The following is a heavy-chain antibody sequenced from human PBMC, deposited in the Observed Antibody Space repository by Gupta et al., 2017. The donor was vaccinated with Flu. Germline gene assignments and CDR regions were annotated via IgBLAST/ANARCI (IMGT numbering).Heavy chain of an antibody. CDR3: ARGGGSSYSNYSFVSV. J-gene: IGHJ4*02. CDR2: INHSGST. CDR1: GGSFSGYY. V-gene: IGHV4-34*01. D-gene: IGHD4-11*01. Sequence: QVQLQQWGAGLLKPSETLSLTCAVYGGSFSGYYWSWIRQPPGKGLEWIGEINHSGSTNYNPSLKSRVTISVDTSKNQFSLKLSSVTAADTAVYYCARGGGSSYSNYSFVSVWGQGTLVTVSS.